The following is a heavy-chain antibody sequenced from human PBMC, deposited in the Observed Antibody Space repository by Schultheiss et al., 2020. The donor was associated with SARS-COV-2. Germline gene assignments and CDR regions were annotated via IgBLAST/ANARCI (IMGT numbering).Heavy chain of an antibody. V-gene: IGHV3-66*01. CDR2: IYSGGST. J-gene: IGHJ4*02. Sequence: GGSLRLSCAASGFTVSSNYMSWVRQAPGKGLEWVSVIYSGGSTYYADSVKGRFTISRDNSKNTLYLQMNSLRAEDTALYYCAKDVGAVASLFEHWGQGTRVTVSS. CDR3: AKDVGAVASLFEH. CDR1: GFTVSSNY. D-gene: IGHD3-16*01.